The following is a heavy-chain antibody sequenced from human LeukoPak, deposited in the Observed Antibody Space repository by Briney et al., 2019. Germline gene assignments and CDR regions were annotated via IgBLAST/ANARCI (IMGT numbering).Heavy chain of an antibody. D-gene: IGHD2-2*01. V-gene: IGHV4-61*01. CDR3: AGKTGRSTNYGFWFDP. CDR2: IYDSGST. Sequence: SETLSLTCTVSGGSVSSDSYYWSWIRQPPGKGLEWIGYIYDSGSTNYNPSLKSRTTISLDTSKNQFSLKLSFVTAADTAVYYCAGKTGRSTNYGFWFDPWGQGTLVTVSS. CDR1: GGSVSSDSYY. J-gene: IGHJ5*02.